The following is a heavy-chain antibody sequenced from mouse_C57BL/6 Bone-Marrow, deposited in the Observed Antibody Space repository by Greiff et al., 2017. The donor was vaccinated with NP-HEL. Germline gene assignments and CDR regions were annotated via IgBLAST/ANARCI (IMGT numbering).Heavy chain of an antibody. J-gene: IGHJ3*01. CDR1: GYTFTSYW. CDR3: ARSKYSDYVGY. Sequence: QVQLQQPGPELVRPGPSVKLSCKASGYTFTSYWMHWVKQRPGQGLEWIGVIDPSDSYTNYNQKFKGKATLTVDTSSSTAYMQLSSLTSEYSAVYYCARSKYSDYVGYWGRGTLVTVSA. V-gene: IGHV1-59*01. D-gene: IGHD2-13*01. CDR2: IDPSDSYT.